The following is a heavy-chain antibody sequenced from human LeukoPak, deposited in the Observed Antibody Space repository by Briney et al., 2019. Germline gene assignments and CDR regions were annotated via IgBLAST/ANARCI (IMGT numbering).Heavy chain of an antibody. J-gene: IGHJ4*02. CDR3: ARGRPYYYGSGSLIPEYYFDY. CDR2: INPNSGGT. V-gene: IGHV1-2*04. Sequence: GASVKVSCKASGYTFTGYYMHWVRQAPGQGLEWMGWINPNSGGTNYAQKFQGWVTMTRDTSISTAYMELSRLRSDDTAVYYCARGRPYYYGSGSLIPEYYFDYWGQGTLVTVSS. D-gene: IGHD3-10*01. CDR1: GYTFTGYY.